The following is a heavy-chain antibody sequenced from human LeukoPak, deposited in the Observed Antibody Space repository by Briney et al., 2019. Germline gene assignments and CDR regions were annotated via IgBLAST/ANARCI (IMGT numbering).Heavy chain of an antibody. D-gene: IGHD3-22*01. J-gene: IGHJ4*02. CDR1: GYSLINYC. CDR3: PRETNNDSSEGIDFDF. Sequence: TLGESLKISCKGSGYSLINYCIGWLRQMPGKGLEWMGVIYPGNSDARYSPSFQGQVTISAGKSINTAYLQRTSLKASYTAMYYCPRETNNDSSEGIDFDFWGQGTLVTVSS. CDR2: IYPGNSDA. V-gene: IGHV5-51*01.